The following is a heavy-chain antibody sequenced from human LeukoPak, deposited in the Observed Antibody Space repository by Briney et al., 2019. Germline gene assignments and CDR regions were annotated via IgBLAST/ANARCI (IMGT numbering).Heavy chain of an antibody. CDR1: GFTFSSYE. D-gene: IGHD1-7*01. CDR2: IGSRGSAI. CDR3: ARVGYNWNYVADI. J-gene: IGHJ3*02. V-gene: IGHV3-48*03. Sequence: GGSLRLSCTASGFTFSSYEMNWVRQAPGKGLEWVSYIGSRGSAIYYTDSVKGRFTISRDNARNSLYLQMNSLSAEDTAVYYCARVGYNWNYVADIWGQGTMVTVSS.